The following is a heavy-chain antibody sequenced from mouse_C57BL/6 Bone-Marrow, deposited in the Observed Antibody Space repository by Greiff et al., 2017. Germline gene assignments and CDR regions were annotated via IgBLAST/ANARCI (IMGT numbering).Heavy chain of an antibody. CDR1: YTFSRRVH. CDR3: SEDSAVYYCAWRGGHYFDY. V-gene: IGHV1-87*01. CDR2: GQGLELIG. Sequence: QVHVKQSGPELARPWASVKISCQAFYTFSRRVHFAIRGTNYWMQWVKQRPGQGLELIGAIYPGDGDTSYNQKFKGKATLTADKYSSTAYMQLSSLTSEDSAVYYCAWRGGHYFDYWGQGTTLTVSS. J-gene: IGHJ2*01.